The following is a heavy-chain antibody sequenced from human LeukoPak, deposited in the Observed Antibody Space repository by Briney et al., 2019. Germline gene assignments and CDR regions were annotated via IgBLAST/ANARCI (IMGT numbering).Heavy chain of an antibody. CDR2: IIPIFGTA. CDR3: ARSHYGDYTPFDY. J-gene: IGHJ4*02. V-gene: IGHV1-69*05. Sequence: SVKVSCKASGGTFSSYAISWVRQAPGQGLEWMGRIIPIFGTANYAQKFQGRVTITTDESTSTAYMELSSLRSEDTAVYYCARSHYGDYTPFDYWGQGTLVTVSS. D-gene: IGHD4-17*01. CDR1: GGTFSSYA.